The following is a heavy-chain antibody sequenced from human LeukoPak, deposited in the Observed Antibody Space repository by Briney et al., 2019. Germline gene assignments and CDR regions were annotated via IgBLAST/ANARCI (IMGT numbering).Heavy chain of an antibody. CDR2: INSDGTIT. Sequence: PGGSLRLSCAASGFTFSSYWMHWVRQAPGEGLVWVTEINSDGTITNYANSVKGRFTISRDNAKNTLFLQMTSLRAEDTALYYCTKLAADDSWGQGTLVTVSS. D-gene: IGHD6-13*01. V-gene: IGHV3-74*01. J-gene: IGHJ4*02. CDR3: TKLAADDS. CDR1: GFTFSSYW.